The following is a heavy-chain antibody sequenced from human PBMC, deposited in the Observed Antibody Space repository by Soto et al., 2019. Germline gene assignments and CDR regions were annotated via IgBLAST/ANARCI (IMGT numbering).Heavy chain of an antibody. CDR2: ISYSGST. D-gene: IGHD3-10*01. V-gene: IGHV4-30-4*01. CDR1: GGSISSGEYY. J-gene: IGHJ6*02. Sequence: PSETLSLTCTVSGGSISSGEYYWTWIRQPPGKGLEWIGYISYSGSTHYSPSLRSRVAISLDTAKNQFSLNLSSVTAADTALYYCARQGFGELHGLVDVWGQGITVTSP. CDR3: ARQGFGELHGLVDV.